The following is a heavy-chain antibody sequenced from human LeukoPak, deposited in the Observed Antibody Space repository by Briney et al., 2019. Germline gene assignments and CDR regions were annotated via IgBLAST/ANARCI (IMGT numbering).Heavy chain of an antibody. CDR3: AKGQWLRPKHDAFDI. CDR1: GFTFSSYA. CDR2: ISGSGGST. D-gene: IGHD6-19*01. Sequence: PGGSLRLSCAASGFTFSSYAMSWVRQAPGKGLEWVSAISGSGGSTYHADSVKGRFTISRDNSKNTLYLQMNSLRAEDTAVYYCAKGQWLRPKHDAFDIWGQGTMVTVSS. J-gene: IGHJ3*02. V-gene: IGHV3-23*01.